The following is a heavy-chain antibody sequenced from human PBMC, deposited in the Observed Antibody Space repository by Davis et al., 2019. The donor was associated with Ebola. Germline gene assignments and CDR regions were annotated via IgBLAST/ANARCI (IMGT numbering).Heavy chain of an antibody. Sequence: MPSETLSLTCAVYGGSFSGYYWSWIRQPPGKGLEWIGEINHSGSTNYNPSLKSRVTISVDTSKNQFSLKLSSVTAADTAVYYCARISKGALFFDYWGQGTLVTVSS. D-gene: IGHD1-26*01. CDR2: INHSGST. J-gene: IGHJ4*02. CDR1: GGSFSGYY. CDR3: ARISKGALFFDY. V-gene: IGHV4-34*01.